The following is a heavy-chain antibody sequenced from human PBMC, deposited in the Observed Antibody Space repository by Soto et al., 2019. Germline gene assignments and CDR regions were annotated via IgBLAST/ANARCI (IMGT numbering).Heavy chain of an antibody. CDR3: SRDHPAVPAEIDY. CDR2: ISAYNGHT. CDR1: GYTFTSYG. V-gene: IGHV1-18*01. J-gene: IGHJ4*02. Sequence: QVQLVQSGAEVKKPGASVKVSCKTSGYTFTSYGFSWVRQAPGQRLEWMGWISAYNGHTNYAQKVQGRVTMTTDTSTSTAYMELRSLRSDDTAVYYCSRDHPAVPAEIDYFGQGTLFTVSS. D-gene: IGHD6-19*01.